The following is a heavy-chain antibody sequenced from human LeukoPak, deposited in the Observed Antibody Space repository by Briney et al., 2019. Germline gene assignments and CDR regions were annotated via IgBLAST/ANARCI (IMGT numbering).Heavy chain of an antibody. J-gene: IGHJ6*03. CDR2: INPNSGGT. V-gene: IGHV1-2*02. CDR3: ARQWMATIYYYYYMDV. D-gene: IGHD5-24*01. Sequence: ASVKVSCKASGYTFTGYYMHWVRQAPGQGLEWMGWINPNSGGTNYAQKFQGRVTMTRDTSISTAYMELSRLRSDDTAVYHCARQWMATIYYYYYMDVWGKGTTVTVSS. CDR1: GYTFTGYY.